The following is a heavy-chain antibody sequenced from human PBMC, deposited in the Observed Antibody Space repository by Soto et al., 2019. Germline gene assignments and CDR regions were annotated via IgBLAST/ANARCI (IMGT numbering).Heavy chain of an antibody. D-gene: IGHD6-19*01. CDR1: GYTFTSYY. V-gene: IGHV1-46*01. Sequence: ASVKVSCKASGYTFTSYYMHWVRQAPGQGLEWMGIINPSGGSSSYAQKFQGRVTMTRDTSTSTVYMELSNLRSEDTAVYYCAREGPRPVPGENNWFDPWGQGTLVTVSS. CDR3: AREGPRPVPGENNWFDP. CDR2: INPSGGSS. J-gene: IGHJ5*02.